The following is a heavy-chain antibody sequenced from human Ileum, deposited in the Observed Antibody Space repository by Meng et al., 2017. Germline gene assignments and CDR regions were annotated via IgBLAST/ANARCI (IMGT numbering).Heavy chain of an antibody. Sequence: VQLVGSGGGLGQPGGSLRLSCAASGFIFSSSGMNWVRQAPGKGLEWVSSISSSARNTYYADSVMGRFTISRDNSKNTVYLQMTSLRVEDTAVYYCAKDPDELDSWGQGTLVTVSS. J-gene: IGHJ4*02. CDR2: ISSSARNT. CDR3: AKDPDELDS. CDR1: GFIFSSSG. V-gene: IGHV3-23*04.